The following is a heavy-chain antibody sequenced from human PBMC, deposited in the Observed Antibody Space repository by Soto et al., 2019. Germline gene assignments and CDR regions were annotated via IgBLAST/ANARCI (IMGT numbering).Heavy chain of an antibody. D-gene: IGHD1-20*01. CDR1: GGSISSSSYY. J-gene: IGHJ5*02. Sequence: PSETLSLTCTVSGGSISSSSYYWGWIRQPPGKGLEWIGSIYYSGSTYYNPSLKSRVTISVDTSKNQFSLKLSSVTAADTAVYYCARLGIFIDPWGQGTLVTV. V-gene: IGHV4-39*01. CDR2: IYYSGST. CDR3: ARLGIFIDP.